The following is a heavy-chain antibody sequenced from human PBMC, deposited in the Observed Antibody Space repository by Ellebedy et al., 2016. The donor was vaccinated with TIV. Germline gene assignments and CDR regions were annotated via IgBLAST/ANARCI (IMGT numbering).Heavy chain of an antibody. CDR2: IRSNAYGGAT. Sequence: GESLKISCTGSGFSFGDYSMSWFRQAPGKGLEWVGFIRSNAYGGATEYAASVKGRFTISRDDSKSIAYLRMNSLKSDDTAVYYCTSGDSIYYYGMDVWGQGTTVTVSS. J-gene: IGHJ6*02. CDR1: GFSFGDYS. D-gene: IGHD2-21*02. V-gene: IGHV3-49*03. CDR3: TSGDSIYYYGMDV.